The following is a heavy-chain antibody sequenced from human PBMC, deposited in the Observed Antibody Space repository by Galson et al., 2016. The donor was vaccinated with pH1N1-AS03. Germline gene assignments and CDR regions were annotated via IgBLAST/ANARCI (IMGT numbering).Heavy chain of an antibody. CDR1: GFTLGSYG. D-gene: IGHD2-8*02. J-gene: IGHJ3*01. Sequence: SLRLSCAASGFTLGSYGMFWVRQAPGEGLEWVGYVREDGSLATHAGSVKGRFTISRDNSKNTVFLAMNSLRPEDTAIYYCAKSEGWWAFYVWGQGTMVTVSS. V-gene: IGHV3-30*02. CDR3: AKSEGWWAFYV. CDR2: VREDGSLA.